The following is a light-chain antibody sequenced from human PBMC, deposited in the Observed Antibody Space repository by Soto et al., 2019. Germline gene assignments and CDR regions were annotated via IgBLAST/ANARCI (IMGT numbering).Light chain of an antibody. Sequence: DIQMTQSPSTLSASVGDRVTITCRASQSISSWLAWYQQKPGEAPKLLIYKASSLESGVPSRFSGSGSGTEFTLTISSLQPDDFATYYCQQYNSYWTFGQGTKVGIK. CDR2: KAS. J-gene: IGKJ1*01. V-gene: IGKV1-5*03. CDR3: QQYNSYWT. CDR1: QSISSW.